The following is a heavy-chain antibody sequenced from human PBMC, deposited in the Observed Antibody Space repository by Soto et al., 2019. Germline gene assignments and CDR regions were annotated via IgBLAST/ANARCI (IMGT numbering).Heavy chain of an antibody. V-gene: IGHV1-8*01. CDR3: ARRYSYGWNDY. CDR2: VNPNSGYT. Sequence: ASVKVSCKASGYTFTNYDITWVRQAAGQGLEWVGWVNPNSGYTAYAQKFVGRATMTRNTPLRTAYMELSSLTSGDTAVYYCARRYSYGWNDYWGQGTLVTVSS. CDR1: GYTFTNYD. J-gene: IGHJ4*02. D-gene: IGHD5-18*01.